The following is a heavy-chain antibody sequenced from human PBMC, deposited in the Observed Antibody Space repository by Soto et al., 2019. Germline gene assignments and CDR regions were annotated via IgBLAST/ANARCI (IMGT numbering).Heavy chain of an antibody. CDR3: ASLGTSDAFDI. D-gene: IGHD7-27*01. Sequence: SETLSLTCTVSGGSISSYYWSWIRQPPGKGLEWIGYICYSGSTNYNPSLKGRVTISVDTSKNQFSLKLSSVTAADTAVYYCASLGTSDAFDIWGQGTMVPVSS. J-gene: IGHJ3*02. CDR2: ICYSGST. V-gene: IGHV4-59*08. CDR1: GGSISSYY.